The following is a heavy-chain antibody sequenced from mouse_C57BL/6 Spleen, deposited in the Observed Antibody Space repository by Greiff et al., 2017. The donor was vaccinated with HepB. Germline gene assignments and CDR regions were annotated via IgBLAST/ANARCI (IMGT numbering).Heavy chain of an antibody. Sequence: QVHVKQSGAELVKPGASVKISCKASGYAFSSYWMNWVKQRPGKGLEWIGQIYPGDGDTNYNGKFKGKATLTADKSSSTAYMQLSSLTSEDSAVYFCARDYSNYYFDYWGQGTTLTVSS. CDR2: IYPGDGDT. CDR3: ARDYSNYYFDY. J-gene: IGHJ2*01. D-gene: IGHD2-5*01. CDR1: GYAFSSYW. V-gene: IGHV1-80*01.